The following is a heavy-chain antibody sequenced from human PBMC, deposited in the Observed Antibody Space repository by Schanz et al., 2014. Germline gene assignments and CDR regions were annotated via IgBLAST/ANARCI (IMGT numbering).Heavy chain of an antibody. D-gene: IGHD6-6*01. J-gene: IGHJ4*02. Sequence: QLQLVQSGAEVKKPGSSVKVSCTASGGTFSSYTISWIRQAPGQGLEWMGRIIPIHGIVNYAQRFQDRVRITADKSTSTAYMDLRSLRSDDTAVYYCARDQSPYTNSSDVRYFDYWGQGSLVTVSS. V-gene: IGHV1-69*08. CDR3: ARDQSPYTNSSDVRYFDY. CDR2: IIPIHGIV. CDR1: GGTFSSYT.